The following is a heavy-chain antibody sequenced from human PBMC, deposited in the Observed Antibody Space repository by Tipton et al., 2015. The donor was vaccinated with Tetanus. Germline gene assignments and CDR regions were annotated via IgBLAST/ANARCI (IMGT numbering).Heavy chain of an antibody. CDR3: ARGGKLGLGYFDL. CDR2: FYTTGST. Sequence: TLSLTCNVSGDSISSYYWNWIRQPAGKGLEWIGRFYTTGSTIYNPSLRSRVTMSVDTSKNQFSLTLSSVTAPDTAVYYCARGGKLGLGYFDLWGRGTLVTVSS. D-gene: IGHD7-27*01. V-gene: IGHV4-4*07. J-gene: IGHJ2*01. CDR1: GDSISSYY.